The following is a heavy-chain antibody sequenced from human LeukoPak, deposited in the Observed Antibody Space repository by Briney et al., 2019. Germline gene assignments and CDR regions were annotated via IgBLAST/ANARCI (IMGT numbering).Heavy chain of an antibody. V-gene: IGHV4-39*07. CDR2: IFYSGST. D-gene: IGHD3-22*01. CDR1: GGSTSSSSYY. J-gene: IGHJ4*02. CDR3: AKEDISGYCHY. Sequence: SETLSLTCTVSGGSTSSSSYYWGWIRQPPGKGLEWIGNIFYSGSTYYNPSLKSRVIISVDTSKNQFSLKLSSVTAADTAVYYCAKEDISGYCHYWGQGTLVTVSS.